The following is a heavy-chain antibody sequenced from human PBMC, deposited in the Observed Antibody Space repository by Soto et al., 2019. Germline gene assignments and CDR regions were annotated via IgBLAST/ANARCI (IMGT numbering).Heavy chain of an antibody. Sequence: GESLKISCKGSGCRFTTYWISWLRQMPVKGLEWMGRIDPTDSYTNYSPSFQGHVTISADKSISTAYLQWNSLKASDTAVYYCERRSECSGGSCYFGAFDIWGQGTMVTVSS. CDR1: GCRFTTYW. J-gene: IGHJ3*02. V-gene: IGHV5-10-1*01. CDR3: ERRSECSGGSCYFGAFDI. CDR2: IDPTDSYT. D-gene: IGHD2-15*01.